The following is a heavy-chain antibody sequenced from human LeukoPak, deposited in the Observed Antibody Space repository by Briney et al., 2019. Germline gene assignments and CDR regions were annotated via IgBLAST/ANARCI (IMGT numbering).Heavy chain of an antibody. Sequence: SETQSLTRGVSGGSVTSTNWWTWVRQPPGKGLEWIGEVHLDGRTNYNPSLESRLTISVDLSENHISLKLTSVTAADTAVYYCAREGGFFRPLDYSGQGTLVTVSS. J-gene: IGHJ4*02. V-gene: IGHV4-4*02. CDR1: GGSVTSTNW. CDR2: VHLDGRT. D-gene: IGHD3-3*01. CDR3: AREGGFFRPLDY.